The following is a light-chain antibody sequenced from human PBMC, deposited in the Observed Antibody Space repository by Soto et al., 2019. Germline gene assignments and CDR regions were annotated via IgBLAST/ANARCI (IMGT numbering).Light chain of an antibody. V-gene: IGKV3-15*01. J-gene: IGKJ1*01. CDR2: GAS. Sequence: EIILTQSPDTLSLSPWERASLSCRASQSVGNNLTWYQQKPGQPPRLLIYGASTRATGVPGRFSGSGSGTEFTLTISSLQSEDFAVYYCQQYNDWWTFGQGTKVDIK. CDR1: QSVGNN. CDR3: QQYNDWWT.